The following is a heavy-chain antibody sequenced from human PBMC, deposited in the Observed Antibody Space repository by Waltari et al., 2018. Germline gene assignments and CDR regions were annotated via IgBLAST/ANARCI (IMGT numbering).Heavy chain of an antibody. D-gene: IGHD5-12*01. CDR2: IYYSGST. J-gene: IGHJ4*02. CDR1: GCSLSSSSYY. Sequence: QLHLQESGPGLVKPSETLSLTCTVSGCSLSSSSYYWGWLRPPPGKGLEWIGTIYYSGSTYYNPSLKSRVTISVDTSKNQFSLKLRSVTAADTALYYCARHLGSPRYVYYFDYWGQGSLVTVSS. CDR3: ARHLGSPRYVYYFDY. V-gene: IGHV4-39*01.